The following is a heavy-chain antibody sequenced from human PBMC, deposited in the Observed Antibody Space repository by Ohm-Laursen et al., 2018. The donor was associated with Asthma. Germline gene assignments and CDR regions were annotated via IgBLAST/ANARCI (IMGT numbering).Heavy chain of an antibody. Sequence: GASVKVSCKPLGGTLGTSVIGWVRQAPGQGLEWLGGINSVFGTSTYAQKFHDRFTITADESTSTVYMTLSSLTSEDTAVYYCARKAGSYITSNCYSLDFWGQGTLVTVSS. J-gene: IGHJ4*02. D-gene: IGHD2-15*01. CDR1: GGTLGTSV. CDR3: ARKAGSYITSNCYSLDF. V-gene: IGHV1-69*13. CDR2: INSVFGTS.